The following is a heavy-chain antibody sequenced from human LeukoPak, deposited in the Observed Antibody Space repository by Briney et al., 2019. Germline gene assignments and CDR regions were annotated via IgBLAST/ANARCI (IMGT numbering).Heavy chain of an antibody. V-gene: IGHV3-21*01. CDR2: ISGSSSYI. CDR1: GFTFRSYS. J-gene: IGHJ4*02. D-gene: IGHD5-12*01. Sequence: PGGSLRLSCAASGFTFRSYSMNWVRQAPGKGLEWVSSISGSSSYIYYADSVKGRFTISRDNAKNSLYLQMNSLRAEDTAVYYCARDFGNRRRGYEDYWGQGTLVTVSS. CDR3: ARDFGNRRRGYEDY.